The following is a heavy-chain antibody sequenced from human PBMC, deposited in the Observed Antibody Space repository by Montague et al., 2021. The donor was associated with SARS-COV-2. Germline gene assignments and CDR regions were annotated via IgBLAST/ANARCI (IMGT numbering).Heavy chain of an antibody. V-gene: IGHV3-30*18. J-gene: IGHJ4*02. CDR2: ISYDGSNK. Sequence: SLRLSCAASGFTFSSYAMHWVRQAPGKGLEWVAVISYDGSNKYYADSVKGRFTISRDNSKNTLYLQMNSLRAEDTAVYYCANVLDSYGFYIDYWGQGTLVTVSS. CDR3: ANVLDSYGFYIDY. CDR1: GFTFSSYA. D-gene: IGHD5-18*01.